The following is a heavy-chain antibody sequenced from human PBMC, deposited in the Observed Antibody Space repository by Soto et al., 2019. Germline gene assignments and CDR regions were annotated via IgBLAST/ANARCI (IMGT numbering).Heavy chain of an antibody. Sequence: PSETLSLTCTVSGGSISSGDYYWSWTRQPPGKGLEWIGYIYYSGSTYYNPSLKSRVTISVDTSKNQFSLKLSSVTAADTAVYYCARGSPTMIVETTNDYWGQGTLVTVSS. V-gene: IGHV4-30-4*01. J-gene: IGHJ4*02. CDR3: ARGSPTMIVETTNDY. D-gene: IGHD3-22*01. CDR1: GGSISSGDYY. CDR2: IYYSGST.